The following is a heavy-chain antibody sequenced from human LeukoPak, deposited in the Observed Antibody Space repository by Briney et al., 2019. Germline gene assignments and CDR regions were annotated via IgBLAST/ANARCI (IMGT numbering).Heavy chain of an antibody. J-gene: IGHJ5*02. Sequence: SQTLSLTCTVSGGSISSSSYYWGWIRQPPGKGLEWIGSIYYSGSTYYNPSLKSRVTISVDTSKNQFSLKLSSVTAADTAVYYCARDLTMVRGVIDWFDPWGQGTLVTVSS. CDR3: ARDLTMVRGVIDWFDP. CDR2: IYYSGST. V-gene: IGHV4-39*07. D-gene: IGHD3-10*01. CDR1: GGSISSSSYY.